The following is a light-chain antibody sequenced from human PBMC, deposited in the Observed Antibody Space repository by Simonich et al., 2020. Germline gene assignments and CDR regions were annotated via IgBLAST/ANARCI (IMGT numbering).Light chain of an antibody. V-gene: IGKV3-15*01. CDR1: QSVSRN. CDR2: GAS. J-gene: IGKJ1*01. CDR3: QQYNNWPLWT. Sequence: EIVMTQSPATLSVSPGERATLSCRASQSVSRNLAWYQQKPGQAPRLLNYGASTRATGIPARFSGSGSGTEFTLTISSLQSEDFAVYYCQQYNNWPLWTFGQGTKVEIK.